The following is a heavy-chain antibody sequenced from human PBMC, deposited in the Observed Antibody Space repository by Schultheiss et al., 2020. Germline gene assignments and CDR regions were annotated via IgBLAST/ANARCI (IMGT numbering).Heavy chain of an antibody. Sequence: SETLSLTCAVYGGSFSGYYWSWIRQPPGKGLEWIGEINHSGSTNYNPSLKSRVTISVDTSKNQFSLKLSSVTAADTAVYYCARGGDYYGSGSYYRWGQYYFDYCRQGPLVTVSS. CDR1: GGSFSGYY. J-gene: IGHJ4*02. CDR3: ARGGDYYGSGSYYRWGQYYFDY. CDR2: INHSGST. D-gene: IGHD3-10*01. V-gene: IGHV4-34*01.